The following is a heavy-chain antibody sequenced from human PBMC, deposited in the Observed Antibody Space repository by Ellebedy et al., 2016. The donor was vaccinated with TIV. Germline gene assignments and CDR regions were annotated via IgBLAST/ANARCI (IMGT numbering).Heavy chain of an antibody. CDR1: GFTFSSYA. CDR2: ISYDGSNK. CDR3: ARAEGGLLWFGEIND. D-gene: IGHD3-10*01. Sequence: GESLKISXAASGFTFSSYAMHWVRQAPGKGLEWVAVISYDGSNKYYADSVKGRFTISRDNSKNTLYLQMNSLRAEDTAVYYCARAEGGLLWFGEINDWGQGTLVTVSS. V-gene: IGHV3-30-3*01. J-gene: IGHJ4*02.